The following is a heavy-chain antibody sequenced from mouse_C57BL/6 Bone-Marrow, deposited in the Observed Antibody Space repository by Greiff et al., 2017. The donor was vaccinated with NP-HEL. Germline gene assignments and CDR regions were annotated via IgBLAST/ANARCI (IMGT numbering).Heavy chain of an antibody. CDR3: TTDGYSFAY. D-gene: IGHD2-3*01. CDR1: GFNIKDYY. J-gene: IGHJ3*01. CDR2: IDPENGDT. V-gene: IGHV14-4*01. Sequence: EVQLQESGAELVRPGASVKLSCTASGFNIKDYYMHWVKQRPEQGLEWIGWIDPENGDTEYASKFQGKATITADTSSNTAYLQLSSLTSEDTAVYYCTTDGYSFAYWGQGTLVTVSA.